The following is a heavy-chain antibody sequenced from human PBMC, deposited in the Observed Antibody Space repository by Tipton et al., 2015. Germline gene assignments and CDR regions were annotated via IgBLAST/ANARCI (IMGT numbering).Heavy chain of an antibody. D-gene: IGHD2/OR15-2a*01. CDR1: GDSVSSNSAA. J-gene: IGHJ4*02. CDR3: ARESLLAYYFDY. V-gene: IGHV4-4*07. CDR2: IYTSGST. Sequence: GLVKPSQTLSLTCVISGDSVSSNSAAWNWIRQPAGKGLEWIGRIYTSGSTNYNPSLKSRVTMSVDTSKNHFSLKLSSVTAADTAVYYCARESLLAYYFDYWGQGTLVTVSS.